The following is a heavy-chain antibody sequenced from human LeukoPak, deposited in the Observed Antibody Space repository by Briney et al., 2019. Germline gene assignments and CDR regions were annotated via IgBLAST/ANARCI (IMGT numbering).Heavy chain of an antibody. CDR2: INPNSGGT. D-gene: IGHD2-2*01. Sequence: ASVKVSCKASGYTFTGYYMHWVRQAPGQGLEWMGWINPNSGGTNYAQKFQGRVTMTRDTSNSTAYMELSRLRSDDTAVYYCARLTNEGGYCSSTSCYATDYWGQGTLVTVSS. V-gene: IGHV1-2*02. J-gene: IGHJ4*02. CDR3: ARLTNEGGYCSSTSCYATDY. CDR1: GYTFTGYY.